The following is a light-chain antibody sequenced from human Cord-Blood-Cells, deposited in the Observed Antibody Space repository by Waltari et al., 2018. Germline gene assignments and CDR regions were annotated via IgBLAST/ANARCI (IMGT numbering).Light chain of an antibody. CDR2: EGS. J-gene: IGLJ1*01. Sequence: QSALPQPASVSGSPGQSITISCTGTSRDVGSYNLVSWYQQHPGKAPKLMIYEGSKRPSGVSNRFSGSKSGNTAYLTISGLQAEDEADYYCCSYAGSSTYVFGTGTKVTVL. CDR3: CSYAGSSTYV. V-gene: IGLV2-23*01. CDR1: SRDVGSYNL.